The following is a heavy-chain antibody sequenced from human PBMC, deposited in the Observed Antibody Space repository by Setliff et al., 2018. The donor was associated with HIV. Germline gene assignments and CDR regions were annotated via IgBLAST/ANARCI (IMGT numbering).Heavy chain of an antibody. D-gene: IGHD1-1*01. J-gene: IGHJ3*02. CDR1: RFTFSDYT. Sequence: GSLRLSCAASRFTFSDYTMHWVRQAPGKGLEWVASISYDGTDKYYTDSMKGRFTISRDNSKNTLYLQMDDLRAEDTAVYYCAREEGTKGAFDIWGQGTKVTVSS. V-gene: IGHV3-30-3*01. CDR3: AREEGTKGAFDI. CDR2: ISYDGTDK.